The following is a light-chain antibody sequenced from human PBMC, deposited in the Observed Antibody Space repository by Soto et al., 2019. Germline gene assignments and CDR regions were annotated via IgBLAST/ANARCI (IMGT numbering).Light chain of an antibody. V-gene: IGLV1-40*01. CDR2: GNS. CDR1: RSNIGAGYD. J-gene: IGLJ1*01. Sequence: QLVLTQPPSVSGAPGQRVTISCTGSRSNIGAGYDVHWYQQLPGTAPKLLIYGNSNRPSGVPDRFSGSKSGTSASLAITGLQAEEEADYYCQSYDNSLSGSGHYGFGTGTKLTVL. CDR3: QSYDNSLSGSGHYG.